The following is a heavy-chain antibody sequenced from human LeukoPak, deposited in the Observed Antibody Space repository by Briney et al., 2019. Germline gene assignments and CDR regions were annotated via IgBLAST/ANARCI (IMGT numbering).Heavy chain of an antibody. CDR3: ARYVVDMATNN. J-gene: IGHJ4*02. CDR1: GGSISSGGYY. Sequence: PSETLSLTCTVSGGSISSGGYYWSWIRQHPGKGLEWIGYIYYSGSTYYNPPLQSRVTISVDTSKNQFSLKVTSVTAADTAVYYCARYVVDMATNNWGQGTLVTVSS. V-gene: IGHV4-31*03. D-gene: IGHD5-24*01. CDR2: IYYSGST.